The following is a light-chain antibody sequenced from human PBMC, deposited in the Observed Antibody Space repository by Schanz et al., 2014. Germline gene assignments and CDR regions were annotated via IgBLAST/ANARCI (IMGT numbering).Light chain of an antibody. V-gene: IGLV2-8*01. J-gene: IGLJ2*01. CDR3: CSYAGSYTLV. Sequence: QSALTQPPSASGSPGQSVTISCTGTSSDVGGYNYVSWYQQHPGKAPRLMIYEVYKRPSGVPDRFSGSKSGNTASLTISGLQAEDEADYYCCSYAGSYTLVFGGGTKVTVL. CDR2: EVY. CDR1: SSDVGGYNY.